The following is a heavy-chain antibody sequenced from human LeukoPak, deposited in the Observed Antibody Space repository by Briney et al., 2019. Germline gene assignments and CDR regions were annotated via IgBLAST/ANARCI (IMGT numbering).Heavy chain of an antibody. Sequence: PGGSLRLSCAASGFTFSSSAMTWVGQAPGKGLEWVSVISGSSGGTYYADSVKGRFIISRDNFKNTVYLQMNSLRAEDTAVYYCAKEDDFGNHFDYWGQGTLVTVSS. CDR3: AKEDDFGNHFDY. CDR2: ISGSSGGT. J-gene: IGHJ4*02. CDR1: GFTFSSSA. D-gene: IGHD4-11*01. V-gene: IGHV3-23*01.